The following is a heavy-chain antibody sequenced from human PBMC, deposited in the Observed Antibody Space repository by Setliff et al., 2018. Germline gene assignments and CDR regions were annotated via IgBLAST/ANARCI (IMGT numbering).Heavy chain of an antibody. V-gene: IGHV3-7*01. J-gene: IGHJ6*02. CDR1: RFTFSNYW. D-gene: IGHD5-12*01. CDR2: IKEDGSEK. Sequence: GGSLRLSCAASRFTFSNYWMSWVRQAPGKGLEWVANIKEDGSEKYYVDSVKGRFTISRDNAKNSLDLQMDSLRAEDTAVYYCVRDQQGYNNQPDPYHYYGMDVWGQGTTVTVSS. CDR3: VRDQQGYNNQPDPYHYYGMDV.